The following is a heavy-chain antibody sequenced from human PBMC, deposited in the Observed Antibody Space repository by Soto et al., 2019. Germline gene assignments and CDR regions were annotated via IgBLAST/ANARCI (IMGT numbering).Heavy chain of an antibody. CDR3: ARGNGYDDYYYYYGMDV. Sequence: LSLTFTVSGGSISSYYWSWIRQPAGKGLEWIGRIYTSGSTNYNPSPKSRVTMSVDTSKNQFSLKLSSVTAADTAVYYCARGNGYDDYYYYYGMDVWGQGTTVTVSS. CDR2: IYTSGST. D-gene: IGHD5-12*01. CDR1: GGSISSYY. V-gene: IGHV4-4*07. J-gene: IGHJ6*02.